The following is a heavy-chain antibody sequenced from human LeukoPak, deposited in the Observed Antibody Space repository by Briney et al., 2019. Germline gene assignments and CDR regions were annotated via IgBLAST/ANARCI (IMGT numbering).Heavy chain of an antibody. CDR2: MNPISGNT. J-gene: IGHJ2*01. CDR1: GYTFTSYD. V-gene: IGHV1-8*01. D-gene: IGHD2-15*01. Sequence: GASVTVSCTASGYTFTSYDISWVRQATGQGLEWMGWMNPISGNTGYAQKFQGRVTMTRSTSISTAYMELSGLRSEDTAVYYCARPYCSGGDCLRYFDLWGRGTLITVSS. CDR3: ARPYCSGGDCLRYFDL.